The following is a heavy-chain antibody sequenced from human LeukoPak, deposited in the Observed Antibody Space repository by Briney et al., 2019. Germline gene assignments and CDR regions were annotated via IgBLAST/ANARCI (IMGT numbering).Heavy chain of an antibody. J-gene: IGHJ5*02. D-gene: IGHD2/OR15-2a*01. CDR3: AREIREISRNWFDP. CDR1: GFTFSSYS. V-gene: IGHV3-21*04. CDR2: ISSSSSYI. Sequence: GGSLRLSCAASGFTFSSYSMNWVRQAPGKGLEWVSSISSSSSYIYYADSVKGRFTISRDKAKNSLYLQMSSLRAEDTAVYYCAREIREISRNWFDPWGQGTLVTVSS.